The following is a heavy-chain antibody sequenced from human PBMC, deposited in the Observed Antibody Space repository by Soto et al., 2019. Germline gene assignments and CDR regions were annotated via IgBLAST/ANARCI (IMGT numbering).Heavy chain of an antibody. CDR3: AKSVYNWNDGFFDY. V-gene: IGHV3-30*18. CDR1: GFTFSTYG. D-gene: IGHD1-1*01. CDR2: ISYDGNNK. Sequence: QVQLVESGGGVVQPGRSLRLSCAASGFTFSTYGMHWVRQAPGKGLEWVAVISYDGNNKYYADSVKGRFTISRDNSKNALYLQMSSLRAEDTAVYYCAKSVYNWNDGFFDYCGQGTLVTVSS. J-gene: IGHJ4*02.